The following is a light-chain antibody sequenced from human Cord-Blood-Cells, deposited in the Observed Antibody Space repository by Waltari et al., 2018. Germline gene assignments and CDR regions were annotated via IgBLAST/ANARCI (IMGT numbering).Light chain of an antibody. CDR2: DAS. J-gene: IGKJ1*01. CDR1: QSISSW. V-gene: IGKV1-5*01. Sequence: DTPMTQSPSTLSASVGDRVSITFRASQSISSWLDWYQQKPGKAPKLLIYDASSLESVVPSRFSGSGSGTEFTLTISSLQPDDFATYYCQQYNSYSPTWTFGQGTKVEIK. CDR3: QQYNSYSPTWT.